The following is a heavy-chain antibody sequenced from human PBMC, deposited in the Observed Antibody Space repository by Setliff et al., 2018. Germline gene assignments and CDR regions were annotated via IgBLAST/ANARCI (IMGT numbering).Heavy chain of an antibody. Sequence: ASVKVSCKASGGTFSSYVISWVRQAPGQGLEWMGGIIPILGTANYAQMFQGRVTITADKSTGTAYMELSSLRSEDTAVYYCARNAITGTTRKYYYYMDVWGKGTTVTVSS. CDR1: GGTFSSYV. J-gene: IGHJ6*03. V-gene: IGHV1-69*06. D-gene: IGHD1-7*01. CDR3: ARNAITGTTRKYYYYMDV. CDR2: IIPILGTA.